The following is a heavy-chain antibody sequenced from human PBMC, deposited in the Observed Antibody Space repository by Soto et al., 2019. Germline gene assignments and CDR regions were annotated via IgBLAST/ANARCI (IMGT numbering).Heavy chain of an antibody. CDR1: GGSISGGYY. CDR2: IYFSGAT. V-gene: IGHV4-31*03. Sequence: QVQLQESGPGLVTPSQTLSLTCTVSGGSISGGYYWSWIRQHPGKGLEWIGYIYFSGATYYNPSLKSRVTISVDPSKNQFSMNLSSVTAADTAMYYCAIDVGDFARALEVCGQGTLVTVSS. CDR3: AIDVGDFARALEV. D-gene: IGHD4-17*01. J-gene: IGHJ1*01.